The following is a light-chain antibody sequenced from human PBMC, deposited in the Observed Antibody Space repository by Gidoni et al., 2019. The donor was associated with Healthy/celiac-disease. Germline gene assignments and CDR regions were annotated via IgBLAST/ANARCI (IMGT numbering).Light chain of an antibody. CDR2: DAA. CDR3: QQRSNWPWT. CDR1: QSVSSY. J-gene: IGKJ1*01. Sequence: EMVLTQSPATLSLSPGESATLSCRASQSVSSYLAWYQQKPGQAPRLLIYDAANRATGIPARFSGSRSGTDFTLTISSLDPEDFAVYYCQQRSNWPWTFGQGTKVEIK. V-gene: IGKV3-11*01.